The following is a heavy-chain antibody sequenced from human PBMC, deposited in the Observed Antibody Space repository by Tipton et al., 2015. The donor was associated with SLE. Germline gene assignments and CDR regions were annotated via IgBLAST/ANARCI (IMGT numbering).Heavy chain of an antibody. CDR3: ARDDIAADDMDV. V-gene: IGHV3-48*03. J-gene: IGHJ6*02. Sequence: SLRLSCAASGFTFRSHEMNWVRQAPGKGLEWVSYISTGGTSTYYADSVKGRFTISRDNAKNSLYLQMNSLRAEDTAVYYCARDDIAADDMDVWGQGTTVTVSS. CDR2: ISTGGTST. CDR1: GFTFRSHE. D-gene: IGHD6-6*01.